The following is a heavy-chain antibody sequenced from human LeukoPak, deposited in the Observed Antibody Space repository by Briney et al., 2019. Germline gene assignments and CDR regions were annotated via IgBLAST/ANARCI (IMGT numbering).Heavy chain of an antibody. Sequence: SETLSLTCTVSGGSISNYYWSWIRQPPGKGLEWIGHIHSTGSTTYSPSLKSRVIMSTDTSKNQFSLKLSSVTAADTAVYYCARHGGVGVIPDFDYWGPGTLVTVSS. CDR3: ARHGGVGVIPDFDY. D-gene: IGHD2-8*02. J-gene: IGHJ4*02. V-gene: IGHV4-59*08. CDR1: GGSISNYY. CDR2: IHSTGST.